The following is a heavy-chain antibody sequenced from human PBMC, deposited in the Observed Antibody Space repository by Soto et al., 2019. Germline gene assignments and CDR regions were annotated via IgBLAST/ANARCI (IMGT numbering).Heavy chain of an antibody. CDR3: ARMSLFYFFDS. CDR1: SDSMISYY. J-gene: IGHJ4*01. D-gene: IGHD3-9*01. V-gene: IGHV4-59*01. CDR2: IYHSGIT. Sequence: SETLSLTCPVSSDSMISYYWTWIRQPPGKGLECIGYIYHSGITNYNPSLKSRVTISLDTSKNQFSLRLSSVTAADTAVYYCARMSLFYFFDSWGQGTLVTVSS.